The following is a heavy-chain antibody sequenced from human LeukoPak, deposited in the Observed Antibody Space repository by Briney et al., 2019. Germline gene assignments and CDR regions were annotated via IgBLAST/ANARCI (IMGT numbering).Heavy chain of an antibody. D-gene: IGHD1-26*01. V-gene: IGHV1-69*13. CDR2: IIPIFGTP. CDR3: ARDNTMGATSYSDY. J-gene: IGHJ4*02. CDR1: GGTLSSHG. Sequence: ASVKVSCKASGGTLSSHGISWVRQAPGQGLEWMGGIIPIFGTPNYAQKFQGRVTITADESTSTAYMELSSLRSEDTAVYYCARDNTMGATSYSDYWGQGTLVTVSS.